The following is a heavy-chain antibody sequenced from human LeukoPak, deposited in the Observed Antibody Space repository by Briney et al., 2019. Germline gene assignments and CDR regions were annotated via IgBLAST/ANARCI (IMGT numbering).Heavy chain of an antibody. J-gene: IGHJ6*03. CDR2: IYHSGRT. CDR1: GYSISSGYY. V-gene: IGHV4-38-2*02. CDR3: ARSINGDYYYYYYMDV. D-gene: IGHD2-21*02. Sequence: PSETLSLTCTVSGYSISSGYYWGWIRQPPGKGLEWIGSIYHSGRTFYNPSLKSRVTISVDTSKNQFSLKLSSVTAADTAVYYCARSINGDYYYYYYMDVWGKGTTVTISS.